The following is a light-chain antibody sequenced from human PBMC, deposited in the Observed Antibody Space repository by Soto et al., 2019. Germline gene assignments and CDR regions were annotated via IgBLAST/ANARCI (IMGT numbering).Light chain of an antibody. Sequence: QSVLTQPASVSGSPGQSITISCAGTSSDVGGYDFVSWYQQHPGKAPKLLIYDVNNRPAGISNRFSGSKSGNTASLTISGLQAEDDDDYYCSSYTTSTTRVFGGGTKLTVL. CDR1: SSDVGGYDF. V-gene: IGLV2-14*03. J-gene: IGLJ2*01. CDR3: SSYTTSTTRV. CDR2: DVN.